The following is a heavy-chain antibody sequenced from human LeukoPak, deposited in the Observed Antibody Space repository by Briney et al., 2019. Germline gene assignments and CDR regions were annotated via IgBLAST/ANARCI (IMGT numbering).Heavy chain of an antibody. Sequence: SETLSLTCVVYGGSFSGYYWSWIRQPPGKGLEWIGEINHSGSTNYNPSLKSRVTISVDTSKNQFSLKLSSVTAADTAVYYCASASGGRDYFSPWGQGTLVTVSS. CDR2: INHSGST. CDR1: GGSFSGYY. D-gene: IGHD4-17*01. J-gene: IGHJ4*02. V-gene: IGHV4-34*01. CDR3: ASASGGRDYFSP.